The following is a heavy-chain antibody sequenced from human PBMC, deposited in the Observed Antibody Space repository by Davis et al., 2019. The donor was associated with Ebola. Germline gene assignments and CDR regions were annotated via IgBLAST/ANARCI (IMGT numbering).Heavy chain of an antibody. CDR2: ISWDGGST. Sequence: PAGSLRLSCAASAFTSDDYSMTRVRQAPGTGLEWVSLISWDGGSTYYADSVRGRFTVSRDNSKNSLYLQMNSLRAEDTAVYYCARGSRNVDVWGQGTTVTVSS. CDR3: ARGSRNVDV. CDR1: AFTSDDYS. J-gene: IGHJ6*02. V-gene: IGHV3-43*01.